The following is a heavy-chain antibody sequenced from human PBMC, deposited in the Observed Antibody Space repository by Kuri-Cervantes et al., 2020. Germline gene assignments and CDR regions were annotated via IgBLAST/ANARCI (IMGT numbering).Heavy chain of an antibody. Sequence: GSLRLSCTVSGGSISSYYWSWIRQPPGKGLEWIGYIYYSGSTYYNPSLKSRVTISVDTSKNQFSLKLSSVTAADTAVYYCARVGVYSSGWTFDYWGQGTLVTVSS. V-gene: IGHV4-59*08. CDR3: ARVGVYSSGWTFDY. D-gene: IGHD6-19*01. CDR1: GGSISSYY. J-gene: IGHJ4*02. CDR2: IYYSGST.